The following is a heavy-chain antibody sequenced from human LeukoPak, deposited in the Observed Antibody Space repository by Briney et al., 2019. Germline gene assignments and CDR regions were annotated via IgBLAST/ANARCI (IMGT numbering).Heavy chain of an antibody. CDR3: ARGGKSDCSGGGCYDY. D-gene: IGHD2-15*01. Sequence: GSLRLPCAASGFTFSTYSMNWVRQAPGKGLEWIAYISSSGSTIYYADSVKGRFTISRDSAKNSLYLQMTSLRAEDTAVYYCARGGKSDCSGGGCYDYWGQGTLVTVSS. CDR2: ISSSGSTI. V-gene: IGHV3-48*01. J-gene: IGHJ4*02. CDR1: GFTFSTYS.